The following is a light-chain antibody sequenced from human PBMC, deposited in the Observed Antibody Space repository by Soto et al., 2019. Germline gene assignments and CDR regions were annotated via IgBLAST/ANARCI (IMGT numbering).Light chain of an antibody. V-gene: IGKV3-20*01. Sequence: EIVLTQSPGTLSLFPGERATLSCRASQSVNSRYLAWYLQNPGQAPRLLIYGTSTRATGIPDTFSGSGSGTDFTLTISRLEPEDFAVYYCQQYGDSPPTYTFGQGTKVEIK. CDR2: GTS. CDR3: QQYGDSPPTYT. J-gene: IGKJ2*01. CDR1: QSVNSRY.